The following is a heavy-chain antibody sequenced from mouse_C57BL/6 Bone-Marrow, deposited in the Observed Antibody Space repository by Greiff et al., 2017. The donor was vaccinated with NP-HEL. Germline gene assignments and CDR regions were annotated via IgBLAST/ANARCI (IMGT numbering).Heavy chain of an antibody. CDR2: ISSGSSTI. V-gene: IGHV5-17*01. Sequence: EVMLVESGGGLVKPGGSLKLSCAASGFTFSDYGMHWVRQAPEKGLEWVAYISSGSSTIYYADTVKGRFTISRDNAKNTLFLQMTSLRSEDTAMYYCARAYDGYYPHYAIDYWGQGTSVTVSS. CDR1: GFTFSDYG. D-gene: IGHD2-3*01. CDR3: ARAYDGYYPHYAIDY. J-gene: IGHJ4*01.